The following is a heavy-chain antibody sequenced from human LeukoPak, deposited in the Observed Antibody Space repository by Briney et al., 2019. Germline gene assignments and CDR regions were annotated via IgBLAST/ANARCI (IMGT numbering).Heavy chain of an antibody. V-gene: IGHV3-30*04. CDR1: GFTFSSYA. Sequence: GGSLRLSCAASGFTFSSYAMHWVRQAPGKGLEWVAVISYDGSNKYYADSVKGRFTISRDNSKNTLYLQMNSLRAEDTAVYYCARGPLGRSGSGDAFDIWGQGTMVTVSS. J-gene: IGHJ3*02. CDR3: ARGPLGRSGSGDAFDI. D-gene: IGHD3-22*01. CDR2: ISYDGSNK.